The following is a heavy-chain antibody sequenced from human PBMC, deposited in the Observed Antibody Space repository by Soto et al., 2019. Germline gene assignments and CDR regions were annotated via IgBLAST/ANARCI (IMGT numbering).Heavy chain of an antibody. CDR2: IDPSDSQT. CDR1: GYSFAGYW. Sequence: GESLKISCKGSGYSFAGYWITWVRQKPGKGLAWMGRIDPSDSQTYYSPSFRGHVTISATKSITTVLLEWRSIRASYTPIYHCARQISDSDPGPTSQYYFGAWAQETPGTASS. D-gene: IGHD1-26*01. V-gene: IGHV5-10-1*01. J-gene: IGHJ5*02. CDR3: ARQISDSDPGPTSQYYFGA.